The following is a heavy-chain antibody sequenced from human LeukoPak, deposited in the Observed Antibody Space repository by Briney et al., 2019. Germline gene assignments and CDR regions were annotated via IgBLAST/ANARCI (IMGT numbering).Heavy chain of an antibody. CDR2: IYYSGST. D-gene: IGHD6-19*01. J-gene: IGHJ4*02. V-gene: IGHV4-59*01. CDR1: GGPISSYY. CDR3: ARELSSGWRSFDY. Sequence: SETLSLTCTVSGGPISSYYWSWIRQPPGKGLEWIGYIYYSGSTNYNPSLKSRVTISVDTSKNQFSLKLSSVTAADTAVYYCARELSSGWRSFDYWGQGTLVTVSS.